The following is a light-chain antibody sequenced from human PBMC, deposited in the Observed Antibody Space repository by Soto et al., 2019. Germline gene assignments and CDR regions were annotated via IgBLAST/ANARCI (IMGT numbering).Light chain of an antibody. Sequence: QSVLTQPASVSGSPGQSIAISCSGTSSDVGAYNYVSWYQQHPGKVPKLMIYDVSNRPSGVSDRFSGSKSGNTASLTISGLQAEDEADYYCISYASSTLYVFGTGTKLTVL. J-gene: IGLJ1*01. CDR3: ISYASSTLYV. V-gene: IGLV2-14*01. CDR2: DVS. CDR1: SSDVGAYNY.